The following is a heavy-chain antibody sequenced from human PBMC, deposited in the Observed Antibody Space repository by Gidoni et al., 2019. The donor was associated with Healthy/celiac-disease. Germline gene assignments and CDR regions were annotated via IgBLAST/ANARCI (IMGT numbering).Heavy chain of an antibody. Sequence: QVTLKESGPVLVKPTETLTLTCTVSGFSLSNARMGVSWIRQPPGKALEWLAHIFSNDEKSYSTSLKSRLTISKDTSKSQVVLTMTNMDPVDTATYYCARSTRPITYTAMPKGGYFDYWGQGTLVTVSS. CDR1: GFSLSNARMG. CDR3: ARSTRPITYTAMPKGGYFDY. J-gene: IGHJ4*02. D-gene: IGHD5-18*01. V-gene: IGHV2-26*01. CDR2: IFSNDEK.